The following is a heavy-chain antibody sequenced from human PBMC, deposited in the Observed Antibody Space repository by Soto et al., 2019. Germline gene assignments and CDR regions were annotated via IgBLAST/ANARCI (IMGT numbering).Heavy chain of an antibody. J-gene: IGHJ6*02. Sequence: GGSLRLSCEASAFTFSIYSMNWFRQAPGKGLEWVAYISFARNKANSYTTEYAASVKGRFTISRDDSKNSLYLQMNSLKTEDTAVYYCARARRYSGSSLGTSLYYYYYGMDVWGQGTTVTVSS. V-gene: IGHV3-72*01. CDR2: ARNKANSYTT. CDR1: AFTFSIYS. D-gene: IGHD1-26*01. CDR3: ARARRYSGSSLGTSLYYYYYGMDV.